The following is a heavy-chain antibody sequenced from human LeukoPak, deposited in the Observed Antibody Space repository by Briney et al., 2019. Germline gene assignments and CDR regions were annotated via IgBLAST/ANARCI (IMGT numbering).Heavy chain of an antibody. CDR2: INSSGGST. V-gene: IGHV1-46*01. CDR3: ARFAVHRRLTVAGQFGLDY. Sequence: ASVKVSCKASGYTFTSHGIGWVRQAPGQGLEWMGIINSSGGSTNYAQKFQGRVTMARDTSTSTVYMELSSLRSEDTAVYYCARFAVHRRLTVAGQFGLDYWGQGTLVTVSS. J-gene: IGHJ4*02. D-gene: IGHD6-19*01. CDR1: GYTFTSHG.